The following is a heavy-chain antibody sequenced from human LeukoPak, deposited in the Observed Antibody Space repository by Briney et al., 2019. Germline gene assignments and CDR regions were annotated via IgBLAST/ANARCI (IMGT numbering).Heavy chain of an antibody. CDR1: GFTFNTHS. D-gene: IGHD2-21*02. Sequence: GGSLRLSCAASGFTFNTHSMNWVRQAPGKGLEWVSTISGSGTITYYADSVKGRFAISKDKSKNTLYLQMNSLRAEDTALYYCARMAPYCGGDCYWDYWGQGTLVTVSS. CDR3: ARMAPYCGGDCYWDY. CDR2: ISGSGTIT. J-gene: IGHJ4*02. V-gene: IGHV3-23*01.